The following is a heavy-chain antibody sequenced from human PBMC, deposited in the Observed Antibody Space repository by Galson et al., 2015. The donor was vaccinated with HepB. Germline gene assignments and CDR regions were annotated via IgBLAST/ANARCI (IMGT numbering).Heavy chain of an antibody. CDR3: ARDSPVFDY. Sequence: SLRLSCAASGFTFSSYSMHWVRQAPGKGLEWAAVISYDGSNKYYADSVKGRFTISRDNSKNTLYLQMDSLRAEDTAVYYCARDSPVFDYWGQGTLVTVSS. CDR1: GFTFSSYS. CDR2: ISYDGSNK. V-gene: IGHV3-30-3*01. J-gene: IGHJ4*02.